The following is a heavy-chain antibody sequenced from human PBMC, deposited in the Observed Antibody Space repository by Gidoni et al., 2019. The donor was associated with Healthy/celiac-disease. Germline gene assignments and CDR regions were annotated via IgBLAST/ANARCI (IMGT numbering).Heavy chain of an antibody. D-gene: IGHD6-25*01. V-gene: IGHV3-21*01. CDR3: ARVLMTGYSSGDAFDI. CDR1: GFTFRSYS. Sequence: EVQLVESGGGLVKPGGSLRLSCAASGFTFRSYSMNWVRQAPGKGLELVSSISSSSSYIYYADSVKGRFTISRDNAKNSLYLQMNSLRAEDTAVYYCARVLMTGYSSGDAFDIWGQGTMVTVSS. J-gene: IGHJ3*02. CDR2: ISSSSSYI.